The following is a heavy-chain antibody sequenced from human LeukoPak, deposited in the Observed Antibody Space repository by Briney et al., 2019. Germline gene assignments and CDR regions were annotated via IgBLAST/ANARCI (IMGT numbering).Heavy chain of an antibody. J-gene: IGHJ4*02. CDR2: IYYSGST. V-gene: IGHV4-39*01. Sequence: GSLRLSCAASGFTFSSYAMSWVRQAPGKGLEWIGSIYYSGSTYYNPSLKSRVTISVDTSKNQFSLKLSSVTAADTAVYYCARLGVRIAAAGEDWGQGTLVTVSS. D-gene: IGHD6-13*01. CDR1: GFTFSSYA. CDR3: ARLGVRIAAAGED.